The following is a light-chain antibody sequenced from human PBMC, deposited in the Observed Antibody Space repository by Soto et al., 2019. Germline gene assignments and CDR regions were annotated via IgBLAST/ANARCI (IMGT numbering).Light chain of an antibody. V-gene: IGKV1-5*03. Sequence: DIQMTQSPSTLSASVGDRVTMTCRASQSINSWLAWYQQKPGKAPKVLIYKASTLGNGVPSSFSGSGSGTEFSLTISSLQPDDFATYYCQQYKSQCTFGPGTKVDIK. J-gene: IGKJ3*01. CDR3: QQYKSQCT. CDR2: KAS. CDR1: QSINSW.